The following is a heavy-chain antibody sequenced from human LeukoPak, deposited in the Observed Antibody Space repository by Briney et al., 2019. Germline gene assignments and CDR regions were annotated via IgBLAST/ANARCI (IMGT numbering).Heavy chain of an antibody. J-gene: IGHJ4*02. CDR2: INSNSDTV. D-gene: IGHD1-26*01. V-gene: IGHV3-48*01. CDR1: GFTFRTYG. CDR3: AKDSGSFYYFDY. Sequence: GGSLRLSCAASGFTFRTYGMNWVRQAPGKGLEWISYINSNSDTVHYSNSVEGRFTISRDNSMHTLYLQMNSLRAEDTAVFYCAKDSGSFYYFDYWGQGTLVTVSS.